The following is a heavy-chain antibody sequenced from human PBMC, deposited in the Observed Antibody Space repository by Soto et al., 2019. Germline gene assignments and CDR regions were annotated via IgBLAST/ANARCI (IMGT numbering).Heavy chain of an antibody. CDR2: IWYDGSNK. Sequence: SLRVSWAACGFTFGSYGMLWVRQAPGKGLEWVAVIWYDGSNKYYSDSVKGRFTISRDNSKNTLYLQMNSLRAEDTAVYYCAREWGKVGASDLYGMDVWGQGTTVTVSS. V-gene: IGHV3-33*01. CDR3: AREWGKVGASDLYGMDV. J-gene: IGHJ6*02. CDR1: GFTFGSYG. D-gene: IGHD1-26*01.